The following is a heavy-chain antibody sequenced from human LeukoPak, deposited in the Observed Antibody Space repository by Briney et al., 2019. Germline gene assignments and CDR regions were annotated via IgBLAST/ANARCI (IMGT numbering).Heavy chain of an antibody. CDR2: ISYDGSNK. J-gene: IGHJ6*03. Sequence: GRSLRLSCAASGFTFSSYAMHWVRQAPGKGLEWVAVISYDGSNKYYAYSVKGRFTISRDNSKNTLYLQMNSLRAEDTAVYYCAGSTTPMTYYYMDVWGKGTTVTVSS. CDR3: AGSTTPMTYYYMDV. V-gene: IGHV3-30*01. D-gene: IGHD1-14*01. CDR1: GFTFSSYA.